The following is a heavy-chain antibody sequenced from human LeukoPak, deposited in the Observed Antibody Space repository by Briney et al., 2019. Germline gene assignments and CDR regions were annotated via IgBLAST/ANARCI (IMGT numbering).Heavy chain of an antibody. CDR2: ISGSGGST. D-gene: IGHD2-2*01. CDR1: GFTFSSYA. Sequence: GGSLRLSCAASGFTFSSYAMSWVRQAPGKGLEWVSAISGSGGSTYYADSVKGRFTISRDNSKNTLYLQMNSLRAEDTAVYYCASLLGYCSSTSCSPIDYWGQGTLVTVSS. J-gene: IGHJ4*02. V-gene: IGHV3-23*01. CDR3: ASLLGYCSSTSCSPIDY.